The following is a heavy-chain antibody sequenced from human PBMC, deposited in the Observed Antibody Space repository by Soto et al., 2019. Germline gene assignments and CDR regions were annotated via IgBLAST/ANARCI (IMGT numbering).Heavy chain of an antibody. V-gene: IGHV3-64*01. J-gene: IGHJ4*02. D-gene: IGHD1-7*01. Sequence: EVQLAESGGGMVQPGGSLRLSCVASGFTFSSYDMHWVRQAPGKGLEYVSSISSNGGTTYYGNSVKGRFTISRDNSKKTLYVQMGSLSAGDMAVYYCVRRVSGNYDYWGQGTLVTVSS. CDR1: GFTFSSYD. CDR3: VRRVSGNYDY. CDR2: ISSNGGTT.